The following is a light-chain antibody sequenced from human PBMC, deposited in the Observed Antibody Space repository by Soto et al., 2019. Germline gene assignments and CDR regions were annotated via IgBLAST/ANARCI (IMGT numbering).Light chain of an antibody. Sequence: DIVMTQSPDSLAVSLGERATINCKSSQSVSSYLAWYQQRPGQAPRLLIYGASTRATDIPARFGGSGSGTEFTLTISSLQSEDFAVYYCQQYNNWRTFGQGTKVDIK. CDR3: QQYNNWRT. J-gene: IGKJ1*01. V-gene: IGKV3-15*01. CDR1: QSVSSY. CDR2: GAS.